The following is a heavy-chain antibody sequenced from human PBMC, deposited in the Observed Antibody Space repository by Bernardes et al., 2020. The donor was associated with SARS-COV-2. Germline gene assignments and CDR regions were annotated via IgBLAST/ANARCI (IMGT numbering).Heavy chain of an antibody. J-gene: IGHJ4*02. D-gene: IGHD3-10*01. CDR3: ARGARSGTPNSGIDY. V-gene: IGHV4-59*01. CDR2: LFYSGST. Sequence: SETLSLTCTVSGVSIGNSHWSWIRQYPGKRLEWIGYLFYSGSTKYNPSLHSRVTISLDKSNNQFSLKLTSVTAADTAVYYCARGARSGTPNSGIDYWGQGTLVTVSS. CDR1: GVSIGNSH.